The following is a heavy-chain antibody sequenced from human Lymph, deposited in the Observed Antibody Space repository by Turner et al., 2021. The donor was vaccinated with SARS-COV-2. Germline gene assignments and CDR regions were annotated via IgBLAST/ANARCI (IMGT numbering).Heavy chain of an antibody. Sequence: QVQLVESGGGVVQPGRSLRLSCSASGFTFSRYAMHWVRQAPGKGLEWVAVISYDGSNKYYADSVKGRFTISRDNSKNTLYLQMNSLRAEHTAVYYCARDFVAVTGPFDYWGQGTLVTVSS. CDR3: ARDFVAVTGPFDY. V-gene: IGHV3-30-3*01. J-gene: IGHJ4*02. D-gene: IGHD6-19*01. CDR1: GFTFSRYA. CDR2: ISYDGSNK.